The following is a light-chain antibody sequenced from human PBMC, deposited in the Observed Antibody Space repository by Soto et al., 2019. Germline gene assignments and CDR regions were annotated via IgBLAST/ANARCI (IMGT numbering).Light chain of an antibody. V-gene: IGKV3-20*01. J-gene: IGKJ3*01. Sequence: EIVLTQSPGTLSLSPGERATLSCRASQSVSILGWYQQRPGQAPRLLIYAASSRATGIPERFSGSGSGTDFTFTISRLEPEDFAVYYCQQYGSSPFTFGPGTKVDIK. CDR2: AAS. CDR1: QSVSI. CDR3: QQYGSSPFT.